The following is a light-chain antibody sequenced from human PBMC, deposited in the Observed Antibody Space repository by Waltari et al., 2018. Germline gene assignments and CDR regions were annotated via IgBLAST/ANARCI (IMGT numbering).Light chain of an antibody. CDR1: QRVTSIP. V-gene: IGKV3-20*01. CDR3: QQYDGSAVT. J-gene: IGKJ4*01. Sequence: IVLTQSPDTLSLSPGERATLSCRASQRVTSIPLAWYQQKPGQAPRLLIYGTPSRATGFPDRFSGSGSGTDFTLTISRLEPEDFAVYHCQQYDGSAVTFGGGTKVEIK. CDR2: GTP.